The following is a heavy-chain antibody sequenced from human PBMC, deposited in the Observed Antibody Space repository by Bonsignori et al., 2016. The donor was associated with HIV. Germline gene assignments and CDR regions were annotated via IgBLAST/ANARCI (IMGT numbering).Heavy chain of an antibody. J-gene: IGHJ6*03. CDR2: IYSGGST. D-gene: IGHD1-26*01. V-gene: IGHV3-53*01. Sequence: GESLKISCAASGFTVSSNYMSWVRQAPGKGLEWVSVIYSGGSTYYADSVKGRFTISRDNSKNTLYLQMNSLRAEDTAVYYCARGGRRQWELQYYYYYYMDVWGKGTTVTVSS. CDR3: ARGGRRQWELQYYYYYYMDV. CDR1: GFTVSSNY.